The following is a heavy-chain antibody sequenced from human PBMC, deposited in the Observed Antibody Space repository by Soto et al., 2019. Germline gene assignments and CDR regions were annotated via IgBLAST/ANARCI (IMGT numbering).Heavy chain of an antibody. V-gene: IGHV3-33*01. D-gene: IGHD6-19*01. CDR1: GCTFSSYG. Sequence: HPGGSLRLSCAAAGCTFSSYGMHWDRQAPGKGLEWVAVIWYDGSNKYYADSVKGRFTISRDNSKNTLYMQMNSLRAEDTAVYYCARDASTIAVAGNGYADWGQGTLVTVSS. J-gene: IGHJ4*02. CDR3: ARDASTIAVAGNGYAD. CDR2: IWYDGSNK.